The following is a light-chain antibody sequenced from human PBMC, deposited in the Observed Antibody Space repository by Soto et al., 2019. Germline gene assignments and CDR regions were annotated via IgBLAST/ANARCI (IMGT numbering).Light chain of an antibody. CDR1: QSVSSTY. J-gene: IGKJ4*01. Sequence: EIVLTQSPGTLSLSPGERATLSCRASQSVSSTYLAWYQQKPGQAPRLLIYGASSRATGIPDRFSGSGSGTDFTLTISRLEPGDFAVYYCQHYGSLVLTFGGGTEVEIK. CDR3: QHYGSLVLT. CDR2: GAS. V-gene: IGKV3-20*01.